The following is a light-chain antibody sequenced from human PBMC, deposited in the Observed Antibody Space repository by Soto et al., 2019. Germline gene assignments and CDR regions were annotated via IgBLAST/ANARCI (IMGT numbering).Light chain of an antibody. Sequence: VLTQPPSVSVAPGQTARITCGGDNIGSKSVHWYQQNPGQAPVLVVYDDSDRPSGIPERFSGSNSGNTATLTISRVDAGDEADYLCQVWDTSSDHLVFGGGTKVTVL. CDR2: DDS. V-gene: IGLV3-21*02. J-gene: IGLJ2*01. CDR1: NIGSKS. CDR3: QVWDTSSDHLV.